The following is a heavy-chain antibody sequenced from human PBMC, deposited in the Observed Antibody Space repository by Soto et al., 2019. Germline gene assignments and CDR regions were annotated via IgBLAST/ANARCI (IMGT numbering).Heavy chain of an antibody. V-gene: IGHV3-64*01. CDR3: ATNYGDYYYSGMDV. J-gene: IGHJ6*02. D-gene: IGHD4-17*01. CDR2: ISSNGGST. Sequence: EVQLVESGGGLVQPGGSLRLSCAASGFTFSSYAMHWVRQAPGKGLEYVSAISSNGGSTYYANSVKGRFTISRDNSKNSMYLQMGSLRAEDMAVYYCATNYGDYYYSGMDVWGQGTTVTVSS. CDR1: GFTFSSYA.